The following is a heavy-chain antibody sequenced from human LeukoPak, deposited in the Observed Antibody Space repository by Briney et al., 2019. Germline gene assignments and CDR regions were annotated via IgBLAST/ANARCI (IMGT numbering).Heavy chain of an antibody. V-gene: IGHV4-34*01. J-gene: IGHJ6*04. D-gene: IGHD5-24*01. CDR3: ARMERSYYYGMDV. Sequence: SSETLSLTCAVYGGSFSGYYWSWIRHPPGKGLEWIGEINHSGSTNYNPSLKSRVTISVDTSKNKFSLKLSSVTAADTAVYYCARMERSYYYGMDVWGKGTTVTVSS. CDR2: INHSGST. CDR1: GGSFSGYY.